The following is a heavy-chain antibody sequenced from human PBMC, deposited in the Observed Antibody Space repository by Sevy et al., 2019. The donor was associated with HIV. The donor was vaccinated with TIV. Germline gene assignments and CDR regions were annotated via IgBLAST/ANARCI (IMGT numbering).Heavy chain of an antibody. CDR1: GFTFSSYS. D-gene: IGHD3-3*01. CDR2: ISSSSSYI. Sequence: GGSLRLSCAASGFTFSSYSMNWVRQAPGKGLEWVSSISSSSSYIYYADSVKGRFTISRDNATNSLYLQMNSLRAEDTAVYYCARDRGLRFLEWFRYGMDVWGQGTTVTVSS. V-gene: IGHV3-21*01. CDR3: ARDRGLRFLEWFRYGMDV. J-gene: IGHJ6*02.